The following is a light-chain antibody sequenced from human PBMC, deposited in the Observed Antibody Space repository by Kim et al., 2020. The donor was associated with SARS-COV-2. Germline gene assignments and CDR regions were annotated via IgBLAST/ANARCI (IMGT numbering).Light chain of an antibody. Sequence: PGADERLTCGGSRIEKKRVHWYQHKPGQAPVLVMEYDRDRPSAIADRFSVSDSGNADTVTISRVEAGDKADYYCQVWDSSSGHYVFGSGTKVTVL. CDR3: QVWDSSSGHYV. CDR1: RIEKKR. J-gene: IGLJ1*01. CDR2: YDR. V-gene: IGLV3-21*04.